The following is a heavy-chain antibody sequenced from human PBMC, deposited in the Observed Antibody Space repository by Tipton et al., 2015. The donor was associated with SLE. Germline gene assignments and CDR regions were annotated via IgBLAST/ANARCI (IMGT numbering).Heavy chain of an antibody. J-gene: IGHJ3*02. V-gene: IGHV3-30*04. D-gene: IGHD6-19*01. CDR2: ISYDGSNK. Sequence: LSLTCAASGFTFSSYAMHWVRQAPGKGLEWVAVISYDGSNKYYADSVKGRFTISRDNSKNTLYLQMNSLRAEDTAVYYCAREGSVWNDAFDIWGQGTMVTVSS. CDR3: AREGSVWNDAFDI. CDR1: GFTFSSYA.